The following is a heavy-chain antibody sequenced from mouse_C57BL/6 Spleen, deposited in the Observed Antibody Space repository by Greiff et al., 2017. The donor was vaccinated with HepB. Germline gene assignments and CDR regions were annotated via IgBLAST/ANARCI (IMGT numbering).Heavy chain of an antibody. CDR3: ARQGTRVYYFDY. J-gene: IGHJ2*01. V-gene: IGHV5-9*01. CDR2: ISGGGGNT. CDR1: GFTFSSYT. D-gene: IGHD3-3*01. Sequence: EVQLVESGGGLVKPGGSLKLSCAASGFTFSSYTMSWVRQTPEKRLEWVATISGGGGNTYYPDSVKGRFTISRDNAKNTLYLQMSSLRSEDTALYYCARQGTRVYYFDYWGQGTTLTVSS.